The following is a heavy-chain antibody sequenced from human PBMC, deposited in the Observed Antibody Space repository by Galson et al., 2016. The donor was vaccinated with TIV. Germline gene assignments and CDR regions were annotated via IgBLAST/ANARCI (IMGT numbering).Heavy chain of an antibody. CDR3: TKVDKSGDYSWDAFDV. D-gene: IGHD1-26*01. J-gene: IGHJ3*01. V-gene: IGHV3-23*01. CDR2: ISLNGGTT. Sequence: SLRLSCAASGFTFSGYVMNWARQAPGKGLEWVSSISLNGGTTYYVDSVEGRFTISRDNSKYTLYLQMNSLRPEDTAIYYCTKVDKSGDYSWDAFDVWGQGAMVTVSS. CDR1: GFTFSGYV.